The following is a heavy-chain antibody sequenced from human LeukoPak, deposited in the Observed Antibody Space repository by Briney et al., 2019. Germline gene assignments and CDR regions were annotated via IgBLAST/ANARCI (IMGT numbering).Heavy chain of an antibody. J-gene: IGHJ4*02. V-gene: IGHV3-11*01. CDR3: AKQTTIAVAGTFDY. D-gene: IGHD6-19*01. CDR1: GFTFSDYY. CDR2: ISSSGSTI. Sequence: PGGSLRLSCAASGFTFSDYYMSWIRQAPGKGLEWVSYISSSGSTIYYADSVKGRFTISRDNSKNTLYLQMNSLRAGDTALYYCAKQTTIAVAGTFDYWGQGTLVTVSS.